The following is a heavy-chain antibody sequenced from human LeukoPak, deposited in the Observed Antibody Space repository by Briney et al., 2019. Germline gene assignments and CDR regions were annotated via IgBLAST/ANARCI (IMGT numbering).Heavy chain of an antibody. CDR1: GYTFTSCY. J-gene: IGHJ4*02. V-gene: IGHV1-46*01. D-gene: IGHD3-10*01. Sequence: ASVKVSCKASGYTFTSCYMHWVRQAPGQGLEWMGIINPSGGSTSYAQKFQGRVTMTRDTSTSTVYMELSSLRSEDTAVYYCARDRRTVWFGESLADYWGQGTLVTVSS. CDR3: ARDRRTVWFGESLADY. CDR2: INPSGGST.